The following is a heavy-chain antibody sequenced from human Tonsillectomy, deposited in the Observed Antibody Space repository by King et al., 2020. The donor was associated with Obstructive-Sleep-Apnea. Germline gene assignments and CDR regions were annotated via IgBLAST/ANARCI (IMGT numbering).Heavy chain of an antibody. Sequence: VQLVESGGGLVQRGGSLRLSCSASGFTFSSYAMHWVRQAPGKGLEYVSAISSNGGSTYYADSVKGGFTISRDNSKNTLYLQMSSLRAEDTAVYYCVKDSYLSYDSYPQAYYFDYWGQGTLVTVSS. J-gene: IGHJ4*01. D-gene: IGHD3-10*01. CDR1: GFTFSSYA. V-gene: IGHV3-64D*06. CDR3: VKDSYLSYDSYPQAYYFDY. CDR2: ISSNGGST.